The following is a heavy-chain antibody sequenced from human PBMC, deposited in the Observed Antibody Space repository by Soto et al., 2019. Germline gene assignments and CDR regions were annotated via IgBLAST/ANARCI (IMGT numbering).Heavy chain of an antibody. J-gene: IGHJ3*02. V-gene: IGHV3-74*01. D-gene: IGHD6-13*01. CDR1: GFTFSRYW. Sequence: EVQLVESGGGLVQPGGSLRLSCAASGFTFSRYWMHWVRQAPGKGLVWVSRIKSDGSSTTYADSVKGRFTISRDNTKNTLYLQMNSPRAEDTALYYCVRNQGIEATDYYDAFNIGGQGTMVTVSS. CDR3: VRNQGIEATDYYDAFNI. CDR2: IKSDGSST.